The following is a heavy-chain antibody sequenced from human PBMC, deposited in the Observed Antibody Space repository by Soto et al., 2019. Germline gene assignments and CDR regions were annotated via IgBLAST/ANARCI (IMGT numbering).Heavy chain of an antibody. CDR2: ISGSGGST. J-gene: IGHJ6*02. CDR1: GFTFSSYA. Sequence: EVQLLESGGGLVQPGGSLRLSCAASGFTFSSYAMSWVRQAPGKGLEWVSAISGSGGSTYYADSVKGRFTISRDNSKNTLYLQMNSLRVEETAVYYCAKVGAIMVRGVISYYYVMDVWGQGTTVTVSS. CDR3: AKVGAIMVRGVISYYYVMDV. D-gene: IGHD3-10*01. V-gene: IGHV3-23*01.